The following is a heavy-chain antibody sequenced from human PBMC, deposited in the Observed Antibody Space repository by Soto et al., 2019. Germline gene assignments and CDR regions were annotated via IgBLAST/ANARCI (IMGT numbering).Heavy chain of an antibody. V-gene: IGHV3-21*01. Sequence: GGSLRLSCAASGFTFSSYSMNWVRQAPGKGLEWVSSISSSSSYIYYADSVKGRFTISRDNAKNSLYLQMNSLRAEDTAVYYCARHPDTTTVTDYWGQGTLVTVSS. J-gene: IGHJ4*02. D-gene: IGHD4-17*01. CDR1: GFTFSSYS. CDR3: ARHPDTTTVTDY. CDR2: ISSSSSYI.